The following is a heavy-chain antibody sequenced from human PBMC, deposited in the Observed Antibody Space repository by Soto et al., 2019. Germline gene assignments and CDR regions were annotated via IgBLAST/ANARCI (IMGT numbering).Heavy chain of an antibody. CDR1: GGSISSYY. D-gene: IGHD3-10*01. CDR2: IYYSGST. V-gene: IGHV4-59*01. Sequence: NPSETLSLTCTVSGGSISSYYWSWIRQPPGKGLEWIGYIYYSGSTNYNPSLKSRVTISVDTSKNQFSLKLSSVTAADTAVYYCARGSSYGSGTFPLYYFDYWGQGTLVTVSS. CDR3: ARGSSYGSGTFPLYYFDY. J-gene: IGHJ4*02.